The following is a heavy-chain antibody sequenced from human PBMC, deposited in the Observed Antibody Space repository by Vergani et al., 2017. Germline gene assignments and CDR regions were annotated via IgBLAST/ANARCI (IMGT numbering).Heavy chain of an antibody. CDR1: GFTFSSYS. V-gene: IGHV3-21*04. CDR3: ARGPPQKYYDSSCYYAGY. Sequence: EVQLVESGGGLVKPGGSLRLSCAASGFTFSSYSMNWVRQAPGKGLEWVSSISSSSSYIYYADSVKGRFTISRDNAKNSLYLQMNSLRAEDTAVYYCARGPPQKYYDSSCYYAGYWGPGNLGTVSS. D-gene: IGHD3-22*01. J-gene: IGHJ4*02. CDR2: ISSSSSYI.